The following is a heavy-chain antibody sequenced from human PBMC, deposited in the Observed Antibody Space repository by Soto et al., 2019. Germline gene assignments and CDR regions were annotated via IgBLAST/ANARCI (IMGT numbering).Heavy chain of an antibody. Sequence: GGSLRLSCAASGFTFSSYSMNWVRQAPGKGLEWVSSISSSSSYIYYAHSVKGRFTISRDNAKNSLYLQMNSLRAEDTAVYYCARVGGGYQLLHAFDIWGQGTMVTVSS. CDR1: GFTFSSYS. D-gene: IGHD2-2*01. CDR3: ARVGGGYQLLHAFDI. V-gene: IGHV3-21*01. CDR2: ISSSSSYI. J-gene: IGHJ3*02.